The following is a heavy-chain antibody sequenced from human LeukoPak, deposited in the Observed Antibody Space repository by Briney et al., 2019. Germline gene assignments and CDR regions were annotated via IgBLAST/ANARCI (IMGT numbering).Heavy chain of an antibody. D-gene: IGHD3-22*01. CDR3: ARATSGYYDSSGYYFFHYGMDV. V-gene: IGHV4-39*01. CDR1: GGSISSYY. CDR2: IYYSGST. Sequence: PETLSLTCTVSGGSISSYYWGWIRQPPGKGLEWIGSIYYSGSTYYNPSLKSRVTISVDTSKNQFSLKLSSVTAADTAVYYCARATSGYYDSSGYYFFHYGMDVWGQGTTVTVSS. J-gene: IGHJ6*02.